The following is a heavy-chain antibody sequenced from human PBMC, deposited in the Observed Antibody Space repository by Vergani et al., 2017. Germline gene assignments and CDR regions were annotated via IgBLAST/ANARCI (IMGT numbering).Heavy chain of an antibody. CDR3: AKDEGCSSTSCYGPMDV. V-gene: IGHV3-9*01. Sequence: EVQLVESGGGLVQPGRSLRLSCAASGFTFDDYAMHWVRQAPGKGLEWVSGISWNSGSIGYADSVKGRFTISRDNAKNSLYLQMNSLRAEDTALYYCAKDEGCSSTSCYGPMDVWSKGP. CDR1: GFTFDDYA. J-gene: IGHJ6*04. CDR2: ISWNSGSI. D-gene: IGHD2-2*01.